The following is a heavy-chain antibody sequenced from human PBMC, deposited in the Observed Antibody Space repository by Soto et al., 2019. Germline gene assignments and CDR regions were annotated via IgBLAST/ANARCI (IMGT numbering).Heavy chain of an antibody. CDR1: GFTVSSNY. CDR2: IYSGGST. CDR3: ARASSSWYVFSYYYYMDV. J-gene: IGHJ6*03. D-gene: IGHD6-13*01. Sequence: GGSLRLSCAASGFTVSSNYMSWVRQAPGKGLEWVSVIYSGGSTYYADSVKGRFTISRHNSKNTLYLQMNSLRAEDTAVYYCARASSSWYVFSYYYYMDVWGKGTTVTVSS. V-gene: IGHV3-53*04.